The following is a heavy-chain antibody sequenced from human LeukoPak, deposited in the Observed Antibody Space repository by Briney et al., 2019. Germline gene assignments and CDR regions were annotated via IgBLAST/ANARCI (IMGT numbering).Heavy chain of an antibody. V-gene: IGHV3-30*02. J-gene: IGHJ4*02. CDR1: GFTFSYYG. D-gene: IGHD1-26*01. CDR2: IRYDESKK. Sequence: GGSLRLSCAASGFTFSYYGMHWVRQAPGKWLEWVAFIRYDESKKFYGDSVKGRFTIARDNSKNTLYLQMNSLRTEDTAVYYCAKSHLPNAYSGTYYCDYWGQGTLVPVSS. CDR3: AKSHLPNAYSGTYYCDY.